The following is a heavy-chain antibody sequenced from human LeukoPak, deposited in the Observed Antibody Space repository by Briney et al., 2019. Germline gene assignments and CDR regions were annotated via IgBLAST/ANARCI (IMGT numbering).Heavy chain of an antibody. CDR1: EFTFSTYG. CDR2: ISGSGGST. Sequence: GGSLRLSCAASEFTFSTYGMSWVRQAPGRGLEWVSSISGSGGSTQYADSVQGRFAFSRDNSKNVLYLQMNSLRAEDTAVYFCARDPNGDYIGTFDMWGRGTMVSVSS. D-gene: IGHD4-17*01. V-gene: IGHV3-23*01. CDR3: ARDPNGDYIGTFDM. J-gene: IGHJ3*02.